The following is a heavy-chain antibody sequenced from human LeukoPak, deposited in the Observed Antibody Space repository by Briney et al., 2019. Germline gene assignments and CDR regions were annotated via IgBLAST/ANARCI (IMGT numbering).Heavy chain of an antibody. CDR1: GFTFSSYS. V-gene: IGHV3-21*01. D-gene: IGHD6-19*01. J-gene: IGHJ5*02. CDR2: ISSSSSYI. CDR3: ARGRYSSGWYHAGNWFDP. Sequence: PGGSLRLSCAASGFTFSSYSMNWVRQAPGKGLEWVSSISSSSSYIYYADSVKGRFTISRDNAKNSLYLQMNSLRAEDTAVYYCARGRYSSGWYHAGNWFDPWGQGTLVTVSS.